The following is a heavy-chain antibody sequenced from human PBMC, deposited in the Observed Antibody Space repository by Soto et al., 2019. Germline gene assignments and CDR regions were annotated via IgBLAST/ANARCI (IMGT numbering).Heavy chain of an antibody. J-gene: IGHJ5*02. CDR2: IYYSGST. D-gene: IGHD1-26*01. CDR1: GGSISSGDYY. V-gene: IGHV4-30-4*01. Sequence: LSLTCTVSGGSISSGDYYWSWIRQPPGKGLEWIGYIYYSGSTYYNPSLKSRVTISVDTSKNQFSLKLSSVTAADTAVYYCASWELLGIWFDPWGQGTLVTVSS. CDR3: ASWELLGIWFDP.